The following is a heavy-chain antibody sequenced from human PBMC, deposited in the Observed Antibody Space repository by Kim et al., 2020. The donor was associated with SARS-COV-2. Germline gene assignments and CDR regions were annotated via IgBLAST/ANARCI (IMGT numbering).Heavy chain of an antibody. Sequence: SETLSLTCAVYGGSFSGYYWSWIRQPPGKGLEWIGEINHSGSTNYNPSLKSRVTISVDTSKNQFSLKLSSVTAADTAVYYCARGRGISVAGTPRQHDYWGQGTLVTVSS. J-gene: IGHJ4*02. CDR1: GGSFSGYY. D-gene: IGHD6-19*01. CDR3: ARGRGISVAGTPRQHDY. V-gene: IGHV4-34*01. CDR2: INHSGST.